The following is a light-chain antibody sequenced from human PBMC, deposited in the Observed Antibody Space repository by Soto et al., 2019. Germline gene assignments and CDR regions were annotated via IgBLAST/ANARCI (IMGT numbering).Light chain of an antibody. V-gene: IGKV1-9*01. J-gene: IGKJ5*01. Sequence: LTQSPAILSLSPWARATRPCRASQSVSNFLAWYQQKPGKAPKVLIYAASTLQSGVPSRFSGSGSGTDFTLTISSLQPEDFATYYCQHFKTFPITFGQGTRLEI. CDR2: AAS. CDR3: QHFKTFPIT. CDR1: QSVSNF.